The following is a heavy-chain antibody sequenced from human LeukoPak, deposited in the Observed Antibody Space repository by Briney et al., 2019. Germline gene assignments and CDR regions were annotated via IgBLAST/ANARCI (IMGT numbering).Heavy chain of an antibody. CDR3: AKRSGYSFKYYYYYMDV. Sequence: GGSLRLSCAASGFTFSSYGMSWVRQAPGKGLEGVSAISGSGGSTYYADSVKGRFTISRDNSKNTLYLQMNSLRAEDTAVYYCAKRSGYSFKYYYYYMDVWGKGTTVTISS. J-gene: IGHJ6*03. D-gene: IGHD5-18*01. CDR2: ISGSGGST. V-gene: IGHV3-23*01. CDR1: GFTFSSYG.